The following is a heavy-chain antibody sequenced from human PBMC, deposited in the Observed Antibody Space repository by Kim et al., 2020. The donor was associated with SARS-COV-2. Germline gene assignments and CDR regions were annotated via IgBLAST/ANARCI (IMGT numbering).Heavy chain of an antibody. V-gene: IGHV3-30*03. CDR3: TRGAVSGNDAFGI. Sequence: GGYLRLSGEDAEGTSSKDGMRWDRQAPGTGLEWVGCMSYDRGGRYYGETVKGRCTISRDTSKNTLFLQMDRLRAEDTAVYYCTRGAVSGNDAFGIWGQGSLVPVSS. CDR1: EGTSSKDG. CDR2: MSYDRGGR. J-gene: IGHJ3*02. D-gene: IGHD6-19*01.